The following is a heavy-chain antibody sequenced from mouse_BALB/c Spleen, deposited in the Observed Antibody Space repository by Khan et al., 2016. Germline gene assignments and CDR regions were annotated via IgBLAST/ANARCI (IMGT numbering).Heavy chain of an antibody. CDR1: GYVFSSYW. CDR2: IYPGDGDT. CDR3: ANTSSDGSFAY. Sequence: QVQLQQSGAELVRPGSSVKISCKASGYVFSSYWMHWVKQRPGQGLEWIGYIYPGDGDTSYNEKFKDKATLTADKSSITAYMQLSSLTSEDSAVCFCANTSSDGSFAYWGQGTLVTVSA. D-gene: IGHD1-1*02. V-gene: IGHV1-80*01. J-gene: IGHJ3*01.